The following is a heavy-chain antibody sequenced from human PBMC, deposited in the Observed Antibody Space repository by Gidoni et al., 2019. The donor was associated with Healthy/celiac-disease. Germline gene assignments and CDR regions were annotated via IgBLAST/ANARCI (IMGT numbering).Heavy chain of an antibody. CDR2: ISYDGSNK. Sequence: QVQLVESGGGVVQPGRSLRLSCAASGFTFSRYAMHWVRQAPGKGLAWVAVISYDGSNKYYADSVKGRFTISRDNSKNTLYLQMNSLRAEDTAVYYCARERNSHSYYYYYGMDVWGQGTTVTVSS. CDR1: GFTFSRYA. CDR3: ARERNSHSYYYYYGMDV. V-gene: IGHV3-30-3*01. D-gene: IGHD1-7*01. J-gene: IGHJ6*02.